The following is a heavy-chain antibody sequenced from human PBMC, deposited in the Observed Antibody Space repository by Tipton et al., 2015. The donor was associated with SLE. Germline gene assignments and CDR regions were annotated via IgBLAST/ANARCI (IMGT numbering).Heavy chain of an antibody. J-gene: IGHJ4*02. D-gene: IGHD1-26*01. CDR3: ARDYRGYYFDY. CDR2: IYSGGST. V-gene: IGHV3-66*01. Sequence: LSLTCAASGFTVSSNYMSWVRQAPGKGLEWVSVIYSGGSTYYADSVKGRFTISRDNSKNTLYLQMNSLRAEDTAVYYCARDYRGYYFDYWGQGTLVTVSS. CDR1: GFTVSSNY.